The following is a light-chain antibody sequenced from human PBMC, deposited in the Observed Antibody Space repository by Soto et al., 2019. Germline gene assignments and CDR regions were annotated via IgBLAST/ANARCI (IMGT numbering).Light chain of an antibody. J-gene: IGKJ1*01. V-gene: IGKV3-15*01. CDR1: QSIDRK. CDR3: QQYHSWRT. Sequence: IVMTQSPATLSVSPGERATLSCRASQSIDRKLAWYQQRPGQAPRLLIYGASTRPTGIPARFSGSGSGTEFTLTISGLQSEDFGVFYCQQYHSWRTFGQGTNVEIK. CDR2: GAS.